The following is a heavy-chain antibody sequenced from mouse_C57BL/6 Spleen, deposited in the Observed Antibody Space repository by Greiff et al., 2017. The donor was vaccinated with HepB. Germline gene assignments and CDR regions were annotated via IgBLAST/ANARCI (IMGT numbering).Heavy chain of an antibody. CDR3: TRRIITTVVATDYAMDY. Sequence: QVQLQQSGAELVRPGASVTLSCKASGYTFTDYEMHWVKQTPVHGLEWIGAIDPETGGTAYSQKFKGKAILTADKSSSTAYMELRSLTSEDSAVYYCTRRIITTVVATDYAMDYWGQGTSVTVSS. CDR2: IDPETGGT. D-gene: IGHD1-1*01. CDR1: GYTFTDYE. V-gene: IGHV1-15*01. J-gene: IGHJ4*01.